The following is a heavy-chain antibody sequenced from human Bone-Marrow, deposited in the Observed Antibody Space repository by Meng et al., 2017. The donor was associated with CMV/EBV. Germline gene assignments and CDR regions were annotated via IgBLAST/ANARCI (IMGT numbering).Heavy chain of an antibody. D-gene: IGHD3-3*01. CDR1: GASFSGYY. V-gene: IGHV4-34*01. CDR2: INHSGST. J-gene: IGHJ6*02. Sequence: SETLSLTCAVQGASFSGYYWRWIRQPPGKGLEWIGEINHSGSTNYNPSLKSRVTISGDTSKNQFSLKLSSVTAADTAVYYCARDSGRYYDFWSGYYTSYYYGMDVWGQGTTVTVSS. CDR3: ARDSGRYYDFWSGYYTSYYYGMDV.